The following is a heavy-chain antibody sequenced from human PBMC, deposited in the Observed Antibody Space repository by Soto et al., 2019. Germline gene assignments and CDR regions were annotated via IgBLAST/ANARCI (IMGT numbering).Heavy chain of an antibody. J-gene: IGHJ4*02. D-gene: IGHD6-6*01. CDR1: GYSISSGYY. V-gene: IGHV4-38-2*01. CDR2: IYHSGST. Sequence: ASETLSLTCAVSGYSISSGYYWGWIRQPPGKGLEWIGSIYHSGSTYYNPSLKSRVTISVDTSKNQFSLKLSSVTAADTAVYYCARAELVPGRLIDYWGQGTLVTVSS. CDR3: ARAELVPGRLIDY.